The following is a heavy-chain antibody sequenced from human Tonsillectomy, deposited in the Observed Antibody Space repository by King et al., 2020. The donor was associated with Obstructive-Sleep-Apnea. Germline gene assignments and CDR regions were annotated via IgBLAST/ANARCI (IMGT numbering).Heavy chain of an antibody. Sequence: VQLVESGGGLVQPGGSLRLSCAASGFTFSSYAMSWVRQAPGKGLEWVSAISGSGGSTYYADSVKGRFTISRDNSKNTLYLQMNSLRAEDTAVYYCAKDRSIAVAPGDLGPFDYWGQGTLVTVSS. D-gene: IGHD6-19*01. CDR2: ISGSGGST. CDR1: GFTFSSYA. J-gene: IGHJ4*02. CDR3: AKDRSIAVAPGDLGPFDY. V-gene: IGHV3-23*04.